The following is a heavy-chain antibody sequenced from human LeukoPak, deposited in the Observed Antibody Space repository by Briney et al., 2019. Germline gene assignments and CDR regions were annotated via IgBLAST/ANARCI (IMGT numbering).Heavy chain of an antibody. D-gene: IGHD6-19*01. Sequence: ASVKVSCKASGGTFSSYAISWVRQAPGQGLEWMGWISAYNGNTNYAQKLQGRVTMTTDTSTSTAYMELRSLRSDDTAVYYCARDKSTRPSQWLTVWGQGTLVTVSS. CDR1: GGTFSSYA. V-gene: IGHV1-18*01. CDR2: ISAYNGNT. J-gene: IGHJ4*02. CDR3: ARDKSTRPSQWLTV.